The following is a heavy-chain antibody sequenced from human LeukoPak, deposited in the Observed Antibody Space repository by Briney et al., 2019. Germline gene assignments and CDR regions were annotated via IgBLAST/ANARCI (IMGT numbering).Heavy chain of an antibody. V-gene: IGHV3-23*01. CDR2: ISSSGVST. CDR3: AKLGSSGYFQH. CDR1: GFTFSSHA. Sequence: PGGSLRLSCAASGFTFSSHAMSWVRQALGKGLEWVSSISSSGVSTYYADSVKGRFTISRDNSKNTLYLQVNSLRAEDMAVYYCAKLGSSGYFQHWGQGTLVTVSS. D-gene: IGHD3-22*01. J-gene: IGHJ1*01.